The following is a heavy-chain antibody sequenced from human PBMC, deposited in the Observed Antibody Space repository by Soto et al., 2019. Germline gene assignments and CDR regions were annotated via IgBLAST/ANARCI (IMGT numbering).Heavy chain of an antibody. CDR1: GGSISSYY. D-gene: IGHD4-17*01. J-gene: IGHJ4*02. Sequence: SETLSLTCTVSGGSISSYYWSWIRQPPGKGPEWIGYIYYSGSTNYNPSLKSRVTISVDTSKNQFSLKLSSVTAADTAVYYCASLTYYGDYQYFDYWGQGTLVTVSS. V-gene: IGHV4-59*01. CDR3: ASLTYYGDYQYFDY. CDR2: IYYSGST.